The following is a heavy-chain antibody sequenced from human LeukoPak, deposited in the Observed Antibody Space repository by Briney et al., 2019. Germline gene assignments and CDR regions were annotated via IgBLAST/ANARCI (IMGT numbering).Heavy chain of an antibody. Sequence: SETLSLTCTVSGGSISSYYWSWIRQPPGKGLEWIGYIYYSGSTNYNPSLKSRVTISVDTSKNQFSLKLSSVIAADTAVYYCARGTDFGVVYYYFDYWGQGTLVTVSS. D-gene: IGHD3-3*01. V-gene: IGHV4-59*01. CDR3: ARGTDFGVVYYYFDY. J-gene: IGHJ4*02. CDR2: IYYSGST. CDR1: GGSISSYY.